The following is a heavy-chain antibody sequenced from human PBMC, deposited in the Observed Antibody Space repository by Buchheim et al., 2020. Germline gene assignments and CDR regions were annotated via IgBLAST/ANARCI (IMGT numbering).Heavy chain of an antibody. D-gene: IGHD6-13*01. CDR2: INHSGST. CDR3: ARMGQQLVFYYYYYMDV. Sequence: QVQLQQWGAGLLKPSETLSLTCALYGASFSDYYWTWIRQPPGKGLEWIGEINHSGSTNYNPSLKSRVTISIDTSQNQFSLKLSSVTAADTAVYYCARMGQQLVFYYYYYMDVWGKGTT. V-gene: IGHV4-34*02. J-gene: IGHJ6*03. CDR1: GASFSDYY.